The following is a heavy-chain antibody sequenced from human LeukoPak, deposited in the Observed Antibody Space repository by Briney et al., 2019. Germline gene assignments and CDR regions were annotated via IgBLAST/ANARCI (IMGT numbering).Heavy chain of an antibody. CDR1: GFTFSSYS. J-gene: IGHJ6*02. Sequence: PGGSLRLSCAASGFTFSSYSMNWGRQAPGKGLEWFSSISSSSSYIYYADSVKGRFTISRDNAKNSLYLQMNSLRAEDTAVYYCASAPLRTYCSGGSCPRDVWGQGTTVTVSS. V-gene: IGHV3-21*01. D-gene: IGHD2-15*01. CDR3: ASAPLRTYCSGGSCPRDV. CDR2: ISSSSSYI.